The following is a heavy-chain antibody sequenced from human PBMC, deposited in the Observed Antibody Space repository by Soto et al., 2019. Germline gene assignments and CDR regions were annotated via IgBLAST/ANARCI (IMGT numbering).Heavy chain of an antibody. J-gene: IGHJ4*02. CDR2: ISYDGSNK. V-gene: IGHV3-30-3*01. D-gene: IGHD1-26*01. CDR3: AREWVGATSGFDY. CDR1: GFTFSSYA. Sequence: QVQLVESGGGVVQPGRSLRLSCAASGFTFSSYAMHWVRQAPGKGLELVAVISYDGSNKYYADSVKGRFTISRDNSKNTLYLQMNSLRAEDTAVYYCAREWVGATSGFDYWGQGTLVTVSS.